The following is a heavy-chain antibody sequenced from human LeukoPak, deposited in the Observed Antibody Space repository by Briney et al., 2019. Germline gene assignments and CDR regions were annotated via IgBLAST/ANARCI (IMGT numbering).Heavy chain of an antibody. CDR2: ISSSSSYI. J-gene: IGHJ6*02. V-gene: IGHV3-21*01. Sequence: GGSLRLSCAASGFTFSSYSMNWVRQAPGKGLEWVSSISSSSSYIYYADSVKGRFTISRDNAKNSLYLQMNSLRAEDTAVYYRARDNRGWQYGMDVWGQGTTVTVSS. CDR1: GFTFSSYS. D-gene: IGHD6-19*01. CDR3: ARDNRGWQYGMDV.